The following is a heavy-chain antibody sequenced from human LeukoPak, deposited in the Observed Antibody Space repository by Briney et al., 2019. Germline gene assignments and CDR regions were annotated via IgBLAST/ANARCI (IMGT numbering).Heavy chain of an antibody. V-gene: IGHV3-48*02. CDR2: ISGSSTII. CDR1: GFAFSSYS. CDR3: ARDLVGATAS. J-gene: IGHJ5*02. Sequence: PGGSLRLSCAASGFAFSSYSINWVRQAPGKGLEWVSYISGSSTIIHYADSVKGRFTISRDNAKNSLYLQMNSLRDEDTAVYYCARDLVGATASWGQGTLVTVSS. D-gene: IGHD1-26*01.